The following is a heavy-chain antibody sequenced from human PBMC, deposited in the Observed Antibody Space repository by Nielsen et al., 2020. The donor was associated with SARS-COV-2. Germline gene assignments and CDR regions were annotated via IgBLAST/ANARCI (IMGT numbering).Heavy chain of an antibody. CDR1: GGFIRSYY. J-gene: IGHJ3*02. D-gene: IGHD1-26*01. V-gene: IGHV4-59*08. Sequence: SETLSLTCTVSGGFIRSYYWTWIRQPPGKGLEWIGYIYYTGSTNYNPSLKSRVTMSVDTSKNQFSLKLRSVTAADTAVYFCATAVGATSSHDAFDIWGQGTMVTVSS. CDR2: IYYTGST. CDR3: ATAVGATSSHDAFDI.